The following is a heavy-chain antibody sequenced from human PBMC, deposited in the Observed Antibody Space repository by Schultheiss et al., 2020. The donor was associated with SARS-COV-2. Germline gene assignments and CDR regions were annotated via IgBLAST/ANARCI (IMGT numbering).Heavy chain of an antibody. D-gene: IGHD2-2*01. Sequence: SETLSLTCTVSGGSISSYYWSWIRQPPGKGLEWIGSIYYSGSTYYNPSLKSRVTISLDASDNQFSLEMISVTAADTAMYFCVRHRYVAGVEHWGQGTLVTVSS. V-gene: IGHV4-59*04. CDR1: GGSISSYY. CDR2: IYYSGST. CDR3: VRHRYVAGVEH. J-gene: IGHJ4*02.